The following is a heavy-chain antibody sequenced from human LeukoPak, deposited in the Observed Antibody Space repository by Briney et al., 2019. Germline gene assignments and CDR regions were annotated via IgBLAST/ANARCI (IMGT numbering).Heavy chain of an antibody. Sequence: SQTLSLTCAVSGGSMSSGGYSWRWSRQPRGRGLEWIEYIYHSGSTYNNPSLNSRVTISVDRSKNQFSLKLSSVTAADTAVYYCASYGSGSYYYGFDPWGQGTLVTVSS. CDR1: GGSMSSGGYS. D-gene: IGHD3-10*01. CDR2: IYHSGST. V-gene: IGHV4-30-2*01. CDR3: ASYGSGSYYYGFDP. J-gene: IGHJ5*02.